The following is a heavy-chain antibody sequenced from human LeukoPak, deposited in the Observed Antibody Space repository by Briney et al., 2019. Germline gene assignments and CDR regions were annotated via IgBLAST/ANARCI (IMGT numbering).Heavy chain of an antibody. J-gene: IGHJ4*02. Sequence: SETLSLTCTVSGGSISSYYWSWIRQPPGKGLEWIGYIYYSGSTNYNPSLKSRVTISVDTSKNQFSLKLSSVTAADTAVYYCATLGNYYYDSSGTGDYWGQGTLVTVSP. D-gene: IGHD3-22*01. CDR1: GGSISSYY. CDR3: ATLGNYYYDSSGTGDY. V-gene: IGHV4-59*01. CDR2: IYYSGST.